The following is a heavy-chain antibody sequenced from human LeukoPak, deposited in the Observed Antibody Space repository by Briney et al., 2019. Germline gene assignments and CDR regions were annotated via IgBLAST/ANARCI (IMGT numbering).Heavy chain of an antibody. CDR3: AKPRWVRGVKSTDAFDI. Sequence: GGSLRLSCAASGFTFSSYAMSWVRQAPGKGLEWVSAISGIGGSTYYADSVKGRFTISRDNSKNTRYLQMNSLRAEEPAVYYFAKPRWVRGVKSTDAFDISGHGTMVTVSS. CDR2: ISGIGGST. J-gene: IGHJ3*02. V-gene: IGHV3-23*01. D-gene: IGHD3-10*01. CDR1: GFTFSSYA.